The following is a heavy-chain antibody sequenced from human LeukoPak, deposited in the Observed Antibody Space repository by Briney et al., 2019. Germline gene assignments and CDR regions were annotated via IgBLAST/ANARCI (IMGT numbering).Heavy chain of an antibody. CDR3: ARDWYTAERWTIYYSYYIDV. Sequence: GGSLRLSCAASGFTFSSYSMNWVRQAPGKGLEWVSSISSSSSYIYYADSVKGRFTISRDNAKNSLYLHMNSLRAEDTAVYYCARDWYTAERWTIYYSYYIDVWGKGTTVTVSS. CDR1: GFTFSSYS. V-gene: IGHV3-21*01. J-gene: IGHJ6*03. CDR2: ISSSSSYI. D-gene: IGHD4-23*01.